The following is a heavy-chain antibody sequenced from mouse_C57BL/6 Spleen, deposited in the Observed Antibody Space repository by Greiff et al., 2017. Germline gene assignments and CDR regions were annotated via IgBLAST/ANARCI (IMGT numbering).Heavy chain of an antibody. Sequence: VQLQQSGPELVKPGASVKISCKASGYSFTGYYMNWVKQSPEKSLEWIGEINPSTGGTTYNQKFKAKATLTVDKSSSTAYMQLKSLTSEDSAVYYCAGGYYWYFDVWGTGTTVTVSS. J-gene: IGHJ1*03. CDR2: INPSTGGT. CDR1: GYSFTGYY. CDR3: AGGYYWYFDV. V-gene: IGHV1-42*01.